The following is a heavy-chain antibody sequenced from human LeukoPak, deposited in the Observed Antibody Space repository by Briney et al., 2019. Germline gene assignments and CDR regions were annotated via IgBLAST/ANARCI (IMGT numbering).Heavy chain of an antibody. D-gene: IGHD6-19*01. CDR3: AKSYDSGWYVSDY. CDR1: GFTFSSYP. V-gene: IGHV3-30*18. CDR2: ISYDGSNK. Sequence: GRSLRLSCVASGFTFSSYPMHWVRQAPGKGLEWVAVISYDGSNKYYADSVKGRFTISRDNSENTLYLQMNSLRAEDTGVYYCAKSYDSGWYVSDYWGQGTLVTVSS. J-gene: IGHJ4*02.